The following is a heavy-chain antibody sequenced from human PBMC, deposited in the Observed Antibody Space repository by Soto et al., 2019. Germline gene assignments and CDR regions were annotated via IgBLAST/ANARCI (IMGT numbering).Heavy chain of an antibody. CDR3: VSQRTTVLTQAYFDY. CDR1: GGSVTNSSYY. Sequence: HSETQSLTYPGSGGSVTNSSYYWGWIRQSPGKGLEWIGSVYYRGRSYSKSSVKSRVTISVDTSKNQFSLNFNSVTASDTALYYCVSQRTTVLTQAYFDYWGPGALVTVS. CDR2: VYYRGRS. J-gene: IGHJ4*02. D-gene: IGHD4-17*01. V-gene: IGHV4-39*01.